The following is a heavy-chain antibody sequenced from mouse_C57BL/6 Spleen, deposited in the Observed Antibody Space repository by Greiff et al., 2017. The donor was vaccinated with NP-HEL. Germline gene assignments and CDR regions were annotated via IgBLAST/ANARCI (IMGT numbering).Heavy chain of an antibody. D-gene: IGHD2-5*01. CDR1: GFTFSSYA. CDR3: TSAYYSNSPFDY. V-gene: IGHV5-9-1*02. J-gene: IGHJ2*01. CDR2: ISSGGDYI. Sequence: EVMLVESGEGLVKPGGSLKLSCAASGFTFSSYAMSWVRQTPEKRLEWVAYISSGGDYIYYADTVKGRFTISRDNARNTLYLQMSSLKSEDTAMYYCTSAYYSNSPFDYWGQGTTLTVSS.